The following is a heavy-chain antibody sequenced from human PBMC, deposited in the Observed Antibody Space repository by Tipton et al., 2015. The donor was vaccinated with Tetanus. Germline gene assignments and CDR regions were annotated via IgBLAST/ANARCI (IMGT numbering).Heavy chain of an antibody. J-gene: IGHJ4*02. V-gene: IGHV4-31*03. CDR3: AGDSYYSSRWSFAYY. D-gene: IGHD3-22*01. CDR2: IYFTGTT. CDR1: GDSISSDDFY. Sequence: TLSLTCTVSGDSISSDDFYWSWIRQHPGKGLEWIGYIYFTGTTYYNPSLESRLTISIDTSKNQFSLELTSVTAADTAVYYCAGDSYYSSRWSFAYYWCQVSLFTVSS.